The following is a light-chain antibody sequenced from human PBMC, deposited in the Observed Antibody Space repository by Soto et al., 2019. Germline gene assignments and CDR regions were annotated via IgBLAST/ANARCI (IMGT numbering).Light chain of an antibody. CDR2: AAS. V-gene: IGKV1-5*01. CDR3: QHYHSQSIT. CDR1: ENIFKF. Sequence: DILLIQSPATLSASVGDRITITCRASENIFKFLAWYQQRSGSAPNLLIYAASDLERGVPSRFSGSGSGTEFTHTIDNQQPNDSATYFCQHYHSQSITFGGGTQVDVK. J-gene: IGKJ4*01.